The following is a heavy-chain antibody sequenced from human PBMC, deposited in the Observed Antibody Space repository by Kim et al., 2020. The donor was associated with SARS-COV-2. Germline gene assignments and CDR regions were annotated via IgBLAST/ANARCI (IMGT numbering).Heavy chain of an antibody. CDR2: IKQDGSEK. J-gene: IGHJ2*01. D-gene: IGHD3-16*01. V-gene: IGHV3-7*01. Sequence: GGSLRLSCAASGFTFSSYWMSWVRQAPGKGLEWVANIKQDGSEKYYVDSVKGRFTISRDNAKNSLYLQMNSLRAEDTAVYYCAREDWGFIWYFDLWGRGTLVTVSS. CDR3: AREDWGFIWYFDL. CDR1: GFTFSSYW.